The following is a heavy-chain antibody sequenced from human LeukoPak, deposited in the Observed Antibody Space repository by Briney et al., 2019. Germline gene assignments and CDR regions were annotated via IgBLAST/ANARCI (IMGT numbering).Heavy chain of an antibody. CDR1: GDSITSGSYY. V-gene: IGHV4-39*07. D-gene: IGHD2-2*01. Sequence: SETLSLTCTVSGDSITSGSYYWGWIRQTPGKGLEWIGNIYSTGSTSFNPSFKSRLTMSVDTSKSQFSLKLSSVTAADTAVYYCARGQYHLLYWYFDLWGRGTLVTVSS. CDR3: ARGQYHLLYWYFDL. CDR2: IYSTGST. J-gene: IGHJ2*01.